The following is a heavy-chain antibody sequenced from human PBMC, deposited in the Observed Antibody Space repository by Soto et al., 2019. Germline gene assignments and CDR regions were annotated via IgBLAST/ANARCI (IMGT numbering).Heavy chain of an antibody. Sequence: GGSQRLSCAASGFNFKIYGMHWVRQAPGKGLVWVSRINSDGSSTTYADSVKGRFTISRDNAKNTLYLQMNSLRAEDTAVYYCARDQTYTPDYWGQGTLVTVSS. CDR2: INSDGSST. V-gene: IGHV3-74*01. CDR1: GFNFKIYG. J-gene: IGHJ4*02. CDR3: ARDQTYTPDY. D-gene: IGHD2-15*01.